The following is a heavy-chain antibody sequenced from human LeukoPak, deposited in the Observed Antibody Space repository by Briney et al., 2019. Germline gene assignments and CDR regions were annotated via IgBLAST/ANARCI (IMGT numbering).Heavy chain of an antibody. J-gene: IGHJ4*02. D-gene: IGHD5-24*01. Sequence: SETLSLTCTVSGFSISSTYYWGWIRQPPGKGLEWIESIYHSGTTYYNPSLKSRVTISVDTSKNQFSLKLSSVTAADTAVYYCARAGDGYNYAFDYWGQGTLVTVSS. CDR3: ARAGDGYNYAFDY. V-gene: IGHV4-38-2*02. CDR2: IYHSGTT. CDR1: GFSISSTYY.